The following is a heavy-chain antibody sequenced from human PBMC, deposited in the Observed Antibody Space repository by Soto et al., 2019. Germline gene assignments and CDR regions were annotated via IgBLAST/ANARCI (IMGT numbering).Heavy chain of an antibody. J-gene: IGHJ4*02. D-gene: IGHD5-12*01. Sequence: ASVKVSCKASGYTFTGYYMHWVRQAPGQGLEWMGWINPNSGATNYAQKFQGRVTMTRDTSISTAYMELSSLKSDDTAVYYCAMDLVPTITSLDYSGQGALVTVSS. V-gene: IGHV1-2*02. CDR3: AMDLVPTITSLDY. CDR1: GYTFTGYY. CDR2: INPNSGAT.